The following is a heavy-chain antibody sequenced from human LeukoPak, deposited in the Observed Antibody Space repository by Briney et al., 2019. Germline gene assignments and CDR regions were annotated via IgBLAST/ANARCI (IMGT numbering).Heavy chain of an antibody. Sequence: ASVKVSCKASGYTFTSYYMHWVRQAPGQGLEWMGVINPSGGSASYAQKFQGRVTMTRDTSTTTVYMELSSLRSEDTAVYYCAREGDTVMARRYFDYWGQGTLVAVSS. J-gene: IGHJ4*02. CDR3: AREGDTVMARRYFDY. D-gene: IGHD5-18*01. CDR2: INPSGGSA. CDR1: GYTFTSYY. V-gene: IGHV1-46*01.